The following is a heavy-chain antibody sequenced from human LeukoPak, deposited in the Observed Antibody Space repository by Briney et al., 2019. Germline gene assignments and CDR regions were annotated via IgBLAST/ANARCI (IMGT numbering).Heavy chain of an antibody. V-gene: IGHV4-31*03. CDR3: ARLQMTTVTFDY. D-gene: IGHD4-17*01. CDR1: GGSISSGGYY. CDR2: IYYSGST. J-gene: IGHJ4*02. Sequence: SQTLSLTCTVSGGSISSGGYYWSWIRQHPGKGLEWIGYIYYSGSTYYNPSLKSRVTISVDTFKNQFSLKLSSVTAADTAVYYCARLQMTTVTFDYWGQGTLVTVSS.